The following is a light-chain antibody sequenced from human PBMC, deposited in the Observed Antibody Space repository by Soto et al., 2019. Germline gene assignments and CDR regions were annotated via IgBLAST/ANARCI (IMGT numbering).Light chain of an antibody. CDR3: HQHASSPLT. Sequence: EIVLTQSPGTLSLSPGEGATLSCRASQSVGRNYLAWYQQKPGQAPRLLIHTAAIRATGIPDRFSGSGSGTDFTLTISRLEPEDFALYYCHQHASSPLTFGGGTKVEI. V-gene: IGKV3-20*01. J-gene: IGKJ4*01. CDR1: QSVGRNY. CDR2: TAA.